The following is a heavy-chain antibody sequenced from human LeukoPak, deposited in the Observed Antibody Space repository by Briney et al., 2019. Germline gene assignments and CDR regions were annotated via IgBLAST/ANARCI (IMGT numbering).Heavy chain of an antibody. CDR2: INQDASEI. V-gene: IGHV3-7*01. D-gene: IGHD2-21*02. Sequence: PGGSLRLSCAASGFTLSNAWMAWVRQAPGKGVEWAGNINQDASEINYVDSVRGRFTISRDNAKNSLHLQMNSLRAEDTAVYYCATDRDNSDWQKRFDSWGQGTLVTVSS. J-gene: IGHJ4*02. CDR3: ATDRDNSDWQKRFDS. CDR1: GFTLSNAW.